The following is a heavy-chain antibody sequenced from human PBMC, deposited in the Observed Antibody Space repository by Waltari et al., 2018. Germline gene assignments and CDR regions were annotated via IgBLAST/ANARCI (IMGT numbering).Heavy chain of an antibody. CDR2: IFVTGNT. Sequence: EVQVVESGGDLIQTGGSLRLSCAASGFTVSDTYMTWVRQAPGKGLDWVATIFVTGNTHYADSVRGRFTISRDSSRNSVYLQMDNLRAEDTATYYCARVTVVARVSDVFDVWGQGTMITVSS. CDR1: GFTVSDTY. D-gene: IGHD6-6*01. J-gene: IGHJ3*01. CDR3: ARVTVVARVSDVFDV. V-gene: IGHV3-53*01.